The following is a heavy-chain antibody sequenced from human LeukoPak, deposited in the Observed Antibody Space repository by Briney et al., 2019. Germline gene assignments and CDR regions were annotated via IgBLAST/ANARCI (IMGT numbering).Heavy chain of an antibody. J-gene: IGHJ4*02. V-gene: IGHV3-30*18. CDR2: ISNDGSNK. CDR3: AKDRGYSDTSGFLDY. Sequence: GKPLRLSCAASGFTFSSYGMHWVRQAPGKGLEWVAVISNDGSNKYHADSVRGRLTISRDNSKNTLYLQMNSLRVEDTAVYYCAKDRGYSDTSGFLDYWGQGTLVTASS. D-gene: IGHD3-22*01. CDR1: GFTFSSYG.